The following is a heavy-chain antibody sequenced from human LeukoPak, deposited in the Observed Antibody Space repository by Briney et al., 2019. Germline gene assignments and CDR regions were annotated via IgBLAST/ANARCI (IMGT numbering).Heavy chain of an antibody. J-gene: IGHJ3*02. V-gene: IGHV1-69*05. D-gene: IGHD3-16*01. CDR2: IIPIFGTA. CDR3: ARVPFGSHAFDI. CDR1: GGTFSSYA. Sequence: ASVKVSCKASGGTFSSYAISWVRQAPGQGLEWMGGIIPIFGTANYAQKFQGRVTITTDESTSTAYMELSSLRSEDTAVYYCARVPFGSHAFDIWGQGTRVTVSS.